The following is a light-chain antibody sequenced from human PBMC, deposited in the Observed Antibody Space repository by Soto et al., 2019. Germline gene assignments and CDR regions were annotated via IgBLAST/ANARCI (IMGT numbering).Light chain of an antibody. J-gene: IGLJ1*01. CDR3: FSHRGGDSHV. CDR1: SSDVGAYNY. V-gene: IGLV2-14*01. CDR2: GVT. Sequence: QSALTHPASVSGSPGQSITISCTGTSSDVGAYNYVSWYQQYPGKAPKLMIYGVTNRPSGVSNRFSGSKTGNTASLTISELQAEDEADYYCFSHRGGDSHVFGTGTKLTVL.